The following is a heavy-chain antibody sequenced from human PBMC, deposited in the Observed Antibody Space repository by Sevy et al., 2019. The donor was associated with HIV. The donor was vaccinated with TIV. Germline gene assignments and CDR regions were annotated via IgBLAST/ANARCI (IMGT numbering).Heavy chain of an antibody. CDR2: IYYGGTT. Sequence: SETLSLTCTVSGDSISSYYWSWIRQPPGKGLEWIGYIYYGGTTNYNPSLKSRVTLSLDTSKNQFSLKVTSVTASDTAVYYCARDGGGNYGYDYWGQGTLVTVSS. J-gene: IGHJ4*02. CDR3: ARDGGGNYGYDY. D-gene: IGHD3-10*01. CDR1: GDSISSYY. V-gene: IGHV4-59*01.